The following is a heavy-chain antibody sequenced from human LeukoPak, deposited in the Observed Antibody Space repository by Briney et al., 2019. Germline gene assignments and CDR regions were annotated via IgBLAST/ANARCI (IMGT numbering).Heavy chain of an antibody. D-gene: IGHD3-22*01. V-gene: IGHV3-23*01. CDR3: TTEYNFNYYDSSGYYY. J-gene: IGHJ4*02. CDR1: GFTFSSYA. Sequence: GGSLRLSCAASGFTFSSYAMSWVRQAPGKGLEWVSAISGSGGSTYYADSVKGRFTISRDNSKNTLYLQMNSLRAEDTAVYYCTTEYNFNYYDSSGYYYWGQGTLVTVSS. CDR2: ISGSGGST.